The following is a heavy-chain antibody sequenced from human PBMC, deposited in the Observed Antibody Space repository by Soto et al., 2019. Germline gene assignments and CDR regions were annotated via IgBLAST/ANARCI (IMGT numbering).Heavy chain of an antibody. CDR1: GGTHSSYA. J-gene: IGHJ5*02. CDR3: ARDGSDYSTSGHYDP. V-gene: IGHV1-69*13. Sequence: ASVKVSCKVTGGTHSSYAITWVRQAPGQGLEWMGGIIPIFGTRDYAQKFQGRVTITADPSTSTAYLELSGLTSDDTAVYYCARDGSDYSTSGHYDPWGQGTLVTVSS. D-gene: IGHD3-22*01. CDR2: IIPIFGTR.